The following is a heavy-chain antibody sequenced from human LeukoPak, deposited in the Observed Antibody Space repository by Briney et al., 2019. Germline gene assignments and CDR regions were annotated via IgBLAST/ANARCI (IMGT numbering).Heavy chain of an antibody. V-gene: IGHV4-38-2*01. Sequence: PSETLSLTCAVSGYSINSDYYWGWIRQPPGKGLEWIGTIYHRGNTYYNPSLNSRVSISVDTSKNQFSLKLSSVTAADTAVYYCARATTVTTFDYWGQGTLVTVSS. CDR1: GYSINSDYY. CDR2: IYHRGNT. CDR3: ARATTVTTFDY. J-gene: IGHJ4*02. D-gene: IGHD4-17*01.